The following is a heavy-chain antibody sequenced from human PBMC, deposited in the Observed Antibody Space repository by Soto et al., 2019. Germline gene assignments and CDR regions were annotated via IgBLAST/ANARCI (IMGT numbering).Heavy chain of an antibody. J-gene: IGHJ6*02. Sequence: QVKLVESGGGVVQPGRSLRLSCVASGFTFSRYAMDWVRQAPGKGLKWVAIISYDGRNEYYADSVKGRFTISRDNSKNTQYRQKSSLRHEAKAGHYCAKGRGGWSNYGMDVWGQGTTVTVAS. CDR3: AKGRGGWSNYGMDV. D-gene: IGHD6-19*01. V-gene: IGHV3-30*18. CDR2: ISYDGRNE. CDR1: GFTFSRYA.